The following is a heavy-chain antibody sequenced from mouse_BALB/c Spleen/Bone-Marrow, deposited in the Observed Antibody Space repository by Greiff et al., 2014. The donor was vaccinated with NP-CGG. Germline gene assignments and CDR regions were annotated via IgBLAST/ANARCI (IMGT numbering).Heavy chain of an antibody. D-gene: IGHD2-14*01. CDR3: TRSRAYFRDWFAY. CDR1: GHSFTGYN. V-gene: IGHV1-39*01. CDR2: IDPYYGTT. J-gene: IGHJ3*01. Sequence: EVQLQQSGPELEKPGASVKISCKASGHSFTGYNVNWVKQSHGKSLEWIGNIDPYYGTTTFNQKFKDKATLTVDKSSSTAYMQLKSLTSEDSAVYHCTRSRAYFRDWFAYWGQGTLVTVSA.